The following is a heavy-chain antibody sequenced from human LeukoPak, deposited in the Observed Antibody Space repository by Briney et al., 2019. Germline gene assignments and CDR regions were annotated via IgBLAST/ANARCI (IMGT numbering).Heavy chain of an antibody. J-gene: IGHJ4*02. V-gene: IGHV3-33*06. D-gene: IGHD6-13*01. CDR2: IWYDGSNK. CDR3: AKDPHRSSWYRFDY. Sequence: PGRSLRLSCAASGFTFSSYGMHWVRQAPGKGLEWVAVIWYDGSNKYYADSVKGRFTISRDNYKNTLYLQMNSLRAEDTAVYYCAKDPHRSSWYRFDYWGQGTLVTVSS. CDR1: GFTFSSYG.